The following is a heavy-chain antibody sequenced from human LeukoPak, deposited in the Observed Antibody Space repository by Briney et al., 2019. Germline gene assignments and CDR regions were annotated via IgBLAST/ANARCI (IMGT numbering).Heavy chain of an antibody. D-gene: IGHD3-22*01. V-gene: IGHV4-39*07. J-gene: IGHJ4*02. CDR2: IYYSGST. Sequence: PSETLSLTCTVSGGSISSSSYYWGWMRQPPGKGLEWIGSIYYSGSTYYNPSLKSRVTISVDTSKNQFSLKLSSVTAADTAVYYCARDLMYYYDSSGYPSFDYWGQGTLVTVSS. CDR3: ARDLMYYYDSSGYPSFDY. CDR1: GGSISSSSYY.